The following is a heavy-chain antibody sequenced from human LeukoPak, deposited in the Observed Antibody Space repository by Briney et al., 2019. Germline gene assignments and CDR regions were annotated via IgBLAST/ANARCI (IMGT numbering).Heavy chain of an antibody. V-gene: IGHV3-11*01. CDR3: AKDGSSSPELFDY. Sequence: GGSLRLSCAASGFTFGDYYMTWIRQAPGKGLDWISYISSSGDTTYADSVRGRFTISRDNARNSLYLEMNSLRAEDTAVYYCAKDGSSSPELFDYWGQGTLVTVSS. D-gene: IGHD6-6*01. CDR1: GFTFGDYY. J-gene: IGHJ4*02. CDR2: ISSSGDTT.